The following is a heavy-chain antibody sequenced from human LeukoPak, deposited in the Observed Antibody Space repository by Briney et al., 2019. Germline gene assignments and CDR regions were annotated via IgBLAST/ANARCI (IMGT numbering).Heavy chain of an antibody. Sequence: PGGSLRLSCAASGFTFSNYWMHWVRQAPGKGPVWVSRISFDGSSTNYAESVKGRFTISRDNAKNTLYLQMNSLRVEDTAVYYCARDRGPRTGLMVREAYDYWGQGTLVTVSS. CDR1: GFTFSNYW. CDR3: ARDRGPRTGLMVREAYDY. D-gene: IGHD3-10*01. V-gene: IGHV3-74*01. J-gene: IGHJ4*02. CDR2: ISFDGSST.